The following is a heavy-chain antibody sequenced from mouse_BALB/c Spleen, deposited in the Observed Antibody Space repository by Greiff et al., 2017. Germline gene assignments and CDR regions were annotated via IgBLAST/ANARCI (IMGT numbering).Heavy chain of an antibody. CDR1: GFTFSDYY. CDR2: ISDGGSYT. D-gene: IGHD3-3*01. CDR3: ARDREGYFDY. V-gene: IGHV5-4*02. Sequence: EVHLVESGGGLVKPGGSLKLSCAASGFTFSDYYMYWVRQTPEKRLEWVATISDGGSYTYYPDSVKGRFTISRDNAKNNLYLQMSSLKSEDTAMYYCARDREGYFDYWGQGTTLTVSS. J-gene: IGHJ2*01.